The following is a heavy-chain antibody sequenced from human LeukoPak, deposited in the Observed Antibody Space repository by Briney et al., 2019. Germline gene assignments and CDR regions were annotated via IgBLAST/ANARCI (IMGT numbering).Heavy chain of an antibody. CDR2: IYHSGST. CDR3: ARQGFSYADDH. J-gene: IGHJ4*02. Sequence: SETLSLTCNVSGGSISNYYWTWIRQPPGKGLEWVGYIYHSGSTYYNPSLKRRVTISVDRSKNQFSLKLSSVTAADTAVYYCARQGFSYADDHWGQGTLVTVSS. V-gene: IGHV4-59*08. D-gene: IGHD5-18*01. CDR1: GGSISNYY.